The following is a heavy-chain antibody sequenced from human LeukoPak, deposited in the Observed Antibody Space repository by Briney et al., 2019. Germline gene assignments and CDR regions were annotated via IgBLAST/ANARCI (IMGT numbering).Heavy chain of an antibody. D-gene: IGHD5-12*01. CDR1: GGSFSGYY. V-gene: IGHV4-34*01. CDR3: AGGYSGYALPFDI. CDR2: INHSGST. Sequence: SETLSLTCAVYGGSFSGYYWSWIRQPPGKGLEWIGEINHSGSTNYNPSLKSRVTISVDTSKNQFSLKLSSVTAADTAVYYCAGGYSGYALPFDIWGQGTMVTVSS. J-gene: IGHJ3*02.